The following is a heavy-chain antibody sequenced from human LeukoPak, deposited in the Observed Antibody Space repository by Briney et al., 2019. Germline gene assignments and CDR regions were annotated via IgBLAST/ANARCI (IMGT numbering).Heavy chain of an antibody. CDR2: INPSGGST. V-gene: IGHV1-46*03. D-gene: IGHD2-15*01. Sequence: GASVKVSCKASRYTFTSYYMHWVRQAPGQGLEWMGIINPSGGSTSYAQKFQGRVTMTRDTSTSTVYMELSSLRSEDTAVYYCARDIRKVVAAINWFDPWGQGTLVTVSS. CDR1: RYTFTSYY. J-gene: IGHJ5*02. CDR3: ARDIRKVVAAINWFDP.